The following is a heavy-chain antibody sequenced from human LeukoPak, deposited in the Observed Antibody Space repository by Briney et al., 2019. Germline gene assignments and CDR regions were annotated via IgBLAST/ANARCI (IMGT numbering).Heavy chain of an antibody. J-gene: IGHJ6*02. D-gene: IGHD5-18*01. Sequence: PGRSLRLSCAASGSTFSSYAMHWVRQAPGKGLEWVAVISYDGSNKYYADSVKGRFTISRDNSKNTLYLQMNSLRAEDTAVYYCARGVSVDTAMASSYYYYGMDVWGQGTTVTVSS. CDR3: ARGVSVDTAMASSYYYYGMDV. CDR1: GSTFSSYA. V-gene: IGHV3-30-3*01. CDR2: ISYDGSNK.